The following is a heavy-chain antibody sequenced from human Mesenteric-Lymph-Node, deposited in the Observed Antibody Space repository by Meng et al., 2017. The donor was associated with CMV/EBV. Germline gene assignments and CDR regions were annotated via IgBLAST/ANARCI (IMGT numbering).Heavy chain of an antibody. CDR3: ARMGTSVLLWFGENNDWFDP. CDR2: INTNTGNP. J-gene: IGHJ5*02. CDR1: FTGYA. V-gene: IGHV7-4-1*02. Sequence: FTGYAMNWVRQPPGQGLEWMGWINTNTGNPTYAQGFTGRFVFSLDTSVSTAYLQISSLKAEDTAVYYCARMGTSVLLWFGENNDWFDPWGQGTLVTVSS. D-gene: IGHD3-10*01.